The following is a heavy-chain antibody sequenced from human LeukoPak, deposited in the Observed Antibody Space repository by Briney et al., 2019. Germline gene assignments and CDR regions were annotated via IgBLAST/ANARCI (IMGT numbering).Heavy chain of an antibody. Sequence: QPGGSLRLSCAASKFAFSSYAMNWARQAPGKGLEWISYIRSSDGTVSYADSVKGRFTISTDTAKNSLFLQMNSLSAEDTAVYYCARDHAYAFDIWGQGTMVTVSS. J-gene: IGHJ3*02. CDR3: ARDHAYAFDI. CDR2: IRSSDGTV. V-gene: IGHV3-48*01. CDR1: KFAFSSYA.